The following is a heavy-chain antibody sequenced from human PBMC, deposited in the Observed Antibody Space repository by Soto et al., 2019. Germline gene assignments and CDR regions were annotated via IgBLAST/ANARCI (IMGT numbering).Heavy chain of an antibody. J-gene: IGHJ4*02. V-gene: IGHV4-31*03. CDR3: ARAPYDYDSSGYYYDHFDY. CDR1: GGSISGGGYY. CDR2: IYYSGST. D-gene: IGHD3-22*01. Sequence: SETLSLTCTVSGGSISGGGYYWSWIRQHPGKGLEWIGYIYYSGSTYYNPSLKSRVTISVDTSKNQFSLKLSSVTAADTAVYYCARAPYDYDSSGYYYDHFDYWGQGTLVTVSS.